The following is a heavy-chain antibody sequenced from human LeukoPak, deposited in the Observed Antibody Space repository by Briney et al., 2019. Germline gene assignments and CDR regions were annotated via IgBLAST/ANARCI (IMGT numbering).Heavy chain of an antibody. D-gene: IGHD3-3*01. CDR1: GFTFSSYS. CDR3: ASGLGIFYGLDV. Sequence: GGSLRLPCAASGFTFSSYSMKWVRRAPGKGLEWVSYISSSSTTIYYADSVKGRFTISRDNAKNSLYLQMNSLRVEDTAVYYCASGLGIFYGLDVWGQGTTVTVSS. J-gene: IGHJ6*02. CDR2: ISSSSTTI. V-gene: IGHV3-48*04.